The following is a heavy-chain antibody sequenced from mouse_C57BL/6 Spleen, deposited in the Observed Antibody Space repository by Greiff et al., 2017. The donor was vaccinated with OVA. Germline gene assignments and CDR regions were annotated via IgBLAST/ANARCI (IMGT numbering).Heavy chain of an antibody. V-gene: IGHV1-72*01. CDR3: AGSVLGQIYYGNFDY. Sequence: QVQLQQPGAELVKPGASVKLSCKASGYTFTSYWMHWVKQRPGRGLEWIGRIDPNSGGTKYNEKFKSKATLTVDKPSSTAYMQLSSLTSEDSAVYYCAGSVLGQIYYGNFDYWGQGTTLTVSS. D-gene: IGHD2-1*01. CDR2: IDPNSGGT. CDR1: GYTFTSYW. J-gene: IGHJ2*01.